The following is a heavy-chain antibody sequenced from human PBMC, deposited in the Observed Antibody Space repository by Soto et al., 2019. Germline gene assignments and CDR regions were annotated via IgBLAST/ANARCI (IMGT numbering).Heavy chain of an antibody. CDR2: IYYSGST. CDR3: ARLYSSGYGY. Sequence: SETLSLTCTVSGGSISSYYWSWIRQPPGKGLEWIGYIYYSGSTNYNPSLKSRVTISVDTSKNQFSLKLSSVTAADTAVYYCARLYSSGYGYWGQGTLVTVSS. J-gene: IGHJ4*02. V-gene: IGHV4-59*08. CDR1: GGSISSYY. D-gene: IGHD6-19*01.